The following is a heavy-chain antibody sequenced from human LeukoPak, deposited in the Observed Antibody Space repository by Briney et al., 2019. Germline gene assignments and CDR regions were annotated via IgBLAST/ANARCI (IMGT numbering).Heavy chain of an antibody. J-gene: IGHJ5*02. CDR1: GGSISSSNW. CDR2: INHSGST. CDR3: ARVTLIVVVAWFDP. Sequence: PSGTLSLTCAVSGGSISSSNWWSWVRQPPGKGLEWIGEINHSGSTNYNPSLKSRVTISVDKSKNQFSLKLNSVTAADTAVYYCARVTLIVVVAWFDPWGQGTLVIVSS. V-gene: IGHV4-4*02. D-gene: IGHD2-2*01.